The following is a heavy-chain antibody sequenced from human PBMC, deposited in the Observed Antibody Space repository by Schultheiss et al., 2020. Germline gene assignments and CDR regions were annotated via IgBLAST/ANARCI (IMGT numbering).Heavy chain of an antibody. CDR2: IKQDGSEK. J-gene: IGHJ6*02. CDR1: GFTFSSYW. Sequence: GGSLRLSCAASGFTFSSYWMSWVRQAPGKGLEWVANIKQDGSEKYYVDSVKGRFTISRDNAKNSLYLQMNSLRAEDTAVYYCARHGESTNSFYYYGMDVWGQGTTVNGYS. CDR3: ARHGESTNSFYYYGMDV. V-gene: IGHV3-7*03. D-gene: IGHD2-2*01.